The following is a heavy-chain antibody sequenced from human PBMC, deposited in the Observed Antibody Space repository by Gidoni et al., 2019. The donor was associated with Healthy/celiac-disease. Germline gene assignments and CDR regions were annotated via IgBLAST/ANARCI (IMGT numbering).Heavy chain of an antibody. V-gene: IGHV3-53*02. CDR1: GFTVSSNY. J-gene: IGHJ6*02. CDR2: IYSGGST. CDR3: ARENRLNYYYYGMDV. Sequence: EVQLVETGGGLIQPGGSLRLSCAASGFTVSSNYMSWVRQAPGKGLEWVSVIYSGGSTYYADSVKGRFTISRDNSKNTLYLQMNSLRAEDTAVYYCARENRLNYYYYGMDVWGQGTTVTVSS.